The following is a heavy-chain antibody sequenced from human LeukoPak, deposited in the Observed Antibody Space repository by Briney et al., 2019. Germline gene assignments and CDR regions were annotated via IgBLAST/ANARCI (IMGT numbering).Heavy chain of an antibody. Sequence: GGSLRLSCSASGFTFSSYAMSWVRQAPGKGLEWVSAISSNGGSTYYANSVKGRFTISRDNSKNTLYLQMGSLRAEDMAVYYCARVRGSSSAVGGWFDPWGQGTLVTVSS. CDR2: ISSNGGST. CDR1: GFTFSSYA. D-gene: IGHD6-6*01. V-gene: IGHV3-64*01. J-gene: IGHJ5*02. CDR3: ARVRGSSSAVGGWFDP.